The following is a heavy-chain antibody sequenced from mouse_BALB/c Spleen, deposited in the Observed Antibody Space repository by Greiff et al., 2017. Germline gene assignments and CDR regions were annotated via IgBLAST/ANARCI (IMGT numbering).Heavy chain of an antibody. CDR3: TRGDGNYGLDY. J-gene: IGHJ2*01. CDR2: INPSNGGT. V-gene: IGHV1S81*02. D-gene: IGHD2-1*01. Sequence: VQLHQSGAELVKPGASVKLSCKASGYTFTSYYMYWVKQRPGQGLEWIGEINPSNGGTNFNEKFKSKATLTVDKSSSTAYMQLSSLTSEDSAVYYCTRGDGNYGLDYWGQGTTLTVSS. CDR1: GYTFTSYY.